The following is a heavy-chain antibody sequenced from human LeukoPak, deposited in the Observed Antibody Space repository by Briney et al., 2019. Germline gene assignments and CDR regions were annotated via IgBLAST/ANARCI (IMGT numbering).Heavy chain of an antibody. CDR3: ARGGGNYYEGYFDY. D-gene: IGHD1-26*01. Sequence: SETLSLTCTVSGGSISYYFWSWIRQPAGKGLEWIGRIYTTGSTNYNPSLKSQVTMSVDTSKNQFSLKLSSVTAADTAEYYCARGGGNYYEGYFDYWGQGTLVTVSS. CDR1: GGSISYYF. J-gene: IGHJ4*02. CDR2: IYTTGST. V-gene: IGHV4-4*07.